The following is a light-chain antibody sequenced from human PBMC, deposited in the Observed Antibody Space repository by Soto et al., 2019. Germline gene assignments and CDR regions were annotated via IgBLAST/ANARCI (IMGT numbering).Light chain of an antibody. CDR2: EVT. J-gene: IGLJ1*01. CDR1: SSDIGAYDY. Sequence: VLTPPASVTGSPGQSIAISCTDTSSDIGAYDYVSWYQQHPDKAPKLIIYEVTKRPSGVSTRFSGSKSGNTASLTISGLQAEDEGDYYCGSHTSGSTRVFGTGTKVTVL. CDR3: GSHTSGSTRV. V-gene: IGLV2-14*01.